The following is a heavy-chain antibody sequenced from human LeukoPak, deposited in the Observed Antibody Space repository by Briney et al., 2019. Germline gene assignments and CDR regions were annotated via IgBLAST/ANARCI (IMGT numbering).Heavy chain of an antibody. D-gene: IGHD2-15*01. V-gene: IGHV3-23*01. CDR2: IGNNGGYT. J-gene: IGHJ4*02. CDR1: GFTFSSSA. Sequence: GGSLRLSCAASGFTFSSSAMSWVRQAPGKGLEWVSAIGNNGGYTYYADSVQGRFTISRDNSKSTLCLQMNSLRAEDTAVYYCAKQLGYCSDGSCYFPYWGQGTLVTVSS. CDR3: AKQLGYCSDGSCYFPY.